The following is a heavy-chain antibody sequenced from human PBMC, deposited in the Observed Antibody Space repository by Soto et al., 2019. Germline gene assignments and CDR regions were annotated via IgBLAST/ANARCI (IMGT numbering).Heavy chain of an antibody. J-gene: IGHJ6*02. V-gene: IGHV3-7*03. CDR1: GFTFSSYW. D-gene: IGHD3-10*01. CDR3: ERGVVRGVHRYYYYYGMDV. CDR2: IKQDGSEK. Sequence: GSLLLACAASGFTFSSYWMSWVRQAPGKGLEWVANIKQDGSEKYYVDSVKGRFTISRDNAKNSLYLQMNSLRAEDTAVYYCERGVVRGVHRYYYYYGMDVWGQGTKVTVYS.